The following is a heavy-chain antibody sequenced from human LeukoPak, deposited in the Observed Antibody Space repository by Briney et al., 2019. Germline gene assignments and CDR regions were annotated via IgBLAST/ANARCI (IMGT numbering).Heavy chain of an antibody. J-gene: IGHJ1*01. CDR2: IYPGDSDT. CDR1: GYSFSNFW. D-gene: IGHD3-22*01. CDR3: AKYYYDSSGYEYFQH. V-gene: IGHV5-51*01. Sequence: GESLKISCKASGYSFSNFWIGWARHMPGKGLEWMGIIYPGDSDTRYTPSFQGHVTISADKSINTAFLQWTSLRASDTAMYYCAKYYYDSSGYEYFQHWGQGTLVTVSS.